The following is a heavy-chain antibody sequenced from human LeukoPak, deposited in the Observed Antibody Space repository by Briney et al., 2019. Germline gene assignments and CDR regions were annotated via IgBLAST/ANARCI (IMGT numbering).Heavy chain of an antibody. Sequence: GGSLRLSWAAAGFTVSSNYMSWVRQAPGKGLEWVSVIYSGGNTYYAGSVKGRFTISRDNSKNTLYLQMNSLRAEDTAVYYCARAGVGYYFDYWGQGTLVTVSS. CDR3: ARAGVGYYFDY. V-gene: IGHV3-66*01. CDR1: GFTVSSNY. D-gene: IGHD3-10*01. J-gene: IGHJ4*02. CDR2: IYSGGNT.